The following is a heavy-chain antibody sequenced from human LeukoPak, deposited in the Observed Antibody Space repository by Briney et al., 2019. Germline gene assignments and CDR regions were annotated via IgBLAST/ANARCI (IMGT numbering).Heavy chain of an antibody. D-gene: IGHD3-16*01. Sequence: GGSLRLSCAASGFTFISDWMYWVRQAPGKGLVCVSYINGDGSSTNYADSVRGRFTISRDNAKKTLYLQMNSLRDEDTAVYYCVRGLLLWALGPLVTVSS. CDR3: VRGLLL. V-gene: IGHV3-74*01. CDR1: GFTFISDW. J-gene: IGHJ4*02. CDR2: INGDGSST.